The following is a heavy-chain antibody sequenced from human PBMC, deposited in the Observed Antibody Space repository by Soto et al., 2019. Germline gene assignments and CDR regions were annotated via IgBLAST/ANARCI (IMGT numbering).Heavy chain of an antibody. CDR3: AGKVVAATAVAY. D-gene: IGHD2-15*01. CDR1: GYTFTSYG. CDR2: ISADNGNT. Sequence: QVQLVQSGAEVKKPGASVKVSCKASGYTFTSYGISWVRQAPGQGLEWMGWISADNGNTNYAQKLQDRVTMPTDTSTSTAYMELRRLRSDDTAVYYCAGKVVAATAVAYGGQGTLVTVSS. V-gene: IGHV1-18*01. J-gene: IGHJ4*02.